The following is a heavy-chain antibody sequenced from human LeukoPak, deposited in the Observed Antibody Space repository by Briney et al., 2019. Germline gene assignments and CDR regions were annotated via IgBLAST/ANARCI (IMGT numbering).Heavy chain of an antibody. J-gene: IGHJ4*02. CDR2: IIPILGIA. Sequence: ASVTVSCTASGGTFSSYAISWVRQAPGQGLEWMGGIIPILGIANYAQKFQGRVTITADKSTSTAYMELSSLRSEDTAVYYCARDLGSYYDSSGYYYAGGYWGQGTLVTVSS. D-gene: IGHD3-22*01. CDR1: GGTFSSYA. V-gene: IGHV1-69*04. CDR3: ARDLGSYYDSSGYYYAGGY.